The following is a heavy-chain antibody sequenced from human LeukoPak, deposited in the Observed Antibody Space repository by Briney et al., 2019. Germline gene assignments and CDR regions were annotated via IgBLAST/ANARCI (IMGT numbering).Heavy chain of an antibody. Sequence: KTGGSLRLSCAASGFTFSSYAMSWVRQAPGKGLEWVSGITSSGDNTYYADSVKGRFTISRDNSKKTLWLQLNSLRVEDTAVYYCAKDRVAIFGVVTTHWFDPWGQGTLVTVSS. CDR1: GFTFSSYA. CDR2: ITSSGDNT. J-gene: IGHJ5*02. CDR3: AKDRVAIFGVVTTHWFDP. V-gene: IGHV3-23*01. D-gene: IGHD3-3*01.